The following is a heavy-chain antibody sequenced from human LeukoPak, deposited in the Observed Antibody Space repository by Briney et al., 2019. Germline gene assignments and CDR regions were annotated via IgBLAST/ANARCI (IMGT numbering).Heavy chain of an antibody. CDR1: GVTFSSYA. Sequence: ASVKVSCKASGVTFSSYAISWVRQAPGQGLEWMGWINPNSGGTNYAQKFQGRVTMTRNTSISTAYMELSSLRSEDTAVYHCARDLKYYDFWSGYYRYYYYGMDVWGQGTTVTVSS. D-gene: IGHD3-3*01. J-gene: IGHJ6*02. CDR2: INPNSGGT. V-gene: IGHV1-8*02. CDR3: ARDLKYYDFWSGYYRYYYYGMDV.